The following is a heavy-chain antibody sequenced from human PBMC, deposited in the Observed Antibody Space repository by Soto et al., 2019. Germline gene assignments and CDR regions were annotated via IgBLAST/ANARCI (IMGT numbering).Heavy chain of an antibody. Sequence: SETLSLTCTVSGGSISSGGYYWSWIRQHPGKGLEWIGYIYYSGSTHYNPSLKSRVTISVDTSKNQFSLKLSSVTAADTAVYYCARGAPGYSSGNLLDYWGQGILVNVS. CDR1: GGSISSGGYY. CDR3: ARGAPGYSSGNLLDY. V-gene: IGHV4-31*03. J-gene: IGHJ4*02. CDR2: IYYSGST. D-gene: IGHD6-19*01.